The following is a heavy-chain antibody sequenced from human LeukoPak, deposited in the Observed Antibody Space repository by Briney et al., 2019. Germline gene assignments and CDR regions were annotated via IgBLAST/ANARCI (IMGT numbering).Heavy chain of an antibody. V-gene: IGHV4-38-2*01. CDR1: GYSISSGYY. CDR3: ARLPYYHLDV. J-gene: IGHJ6*03. Sequence: SETLSLTCAVSGYSISSGYYWGWIRQPPGKGLEWIGSIYHSGSTYYNPSLKSRVTISVDTSKNQFSLKLSSVTAADTAVDYCARLPYYHLDVWGKGTTVTVSS. CDR2: IYHSGST.